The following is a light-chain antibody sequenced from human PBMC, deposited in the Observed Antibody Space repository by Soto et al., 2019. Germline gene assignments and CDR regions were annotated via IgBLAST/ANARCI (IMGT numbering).Light chain of an antibody. CDR2: GAS. J-gene: IGKJ1*01. CDR3: QQYNTWSGT. CDR1: QSVSSSY. V-gene: IGKV3-20*01. Sequence: EIVLTQSPGALSLSPGERATLSCRASQSVSSSYLAWYQQKPGQAPRLLIYGASTRAPGIPARFSGSGSGTEFTLTISSLQPEDFAVYFCQQYNTWSGTCGQGTKVDIK.